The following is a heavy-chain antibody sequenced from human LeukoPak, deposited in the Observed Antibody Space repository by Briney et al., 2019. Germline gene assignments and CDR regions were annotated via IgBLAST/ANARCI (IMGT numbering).Heavy chain of an antibody. Sequence: QPGGSLRLSCAASGFTFSSYGMHWVRQAPGKGLEWVAVIWYDGSNKYYADSVKGRFTISRDNSKNTLYLQMDSLRAEDTAVDYCARDRAAADYYYYYYMDVWGKGTTVTVSS. J-gene: IGHJ6*03. D-gene: IGHD6-13*01. CDR2: IWYDGSNK. CDR1: GFTFSSYG. V-gene: IGHV3-33*01. CDR3: ARDRAAADYYYYYYMDV.